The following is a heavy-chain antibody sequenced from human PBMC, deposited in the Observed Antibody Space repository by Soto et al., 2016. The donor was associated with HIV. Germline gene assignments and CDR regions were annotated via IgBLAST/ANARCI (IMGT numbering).Heavy chain of an antibody. CDR3: GRRAVRYFDWDPRGYFDY. D-gene: IGHD3-9*01. Sequence: QVQLVQSGAEVKKPGASVKVSCTASGYTFTDYSVHWVRQAPGQGLEWMGGIDPKSGGTFYAQNFQGRVTLTRDKSINTAYMELYGLTSDDTAVYYCGRRAVRYFDWDPRGYFDYWGQGMLVTVSS. CDR2: IDPKSGGT. J-gene: IGHJ4*02. CDR1: GYTFTDYS. V-gene: IGHV1-2*02.